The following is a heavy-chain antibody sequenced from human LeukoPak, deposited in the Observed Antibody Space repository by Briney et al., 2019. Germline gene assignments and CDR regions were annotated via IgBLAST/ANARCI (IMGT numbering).Heavy chain of an antibody. D-gene: IGHD3-22*01. Sequence: VKVSCKTSGYTFTGHYIHWVRQAPGQGLEWMAWINPNSGATNYTQRFQGRVTMTMDTSISTAYMEVSNLTSDDTALYYCARGVNYFDGSAVLDVFDYWGQGTLVTVSS. CDR3: ARGVNYFDGSAVLDVFDY. V-gene: IGHV1-2*02. CDR1: GYTFTGHY. CDR2: INPNSGAT. J-gene: IGHJ4*02.